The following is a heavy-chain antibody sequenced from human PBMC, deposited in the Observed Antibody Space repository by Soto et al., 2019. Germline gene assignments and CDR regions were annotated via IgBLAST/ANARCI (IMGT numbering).Heavy chain of an antibody. J-gene: IGHJ4*02. Sequence: QVQLVQSGAEVKKPGASVKVSCKASGYTFTSYGISWVRQAPGQGLEWMGWISAYNGNTNYAQKLQGRVTMTADTAASTAYMELRSLRSDDTAVYYCVVAAQPYYFDYWGQGTLVTVSS. CDR3: VVAAQPYYFDY. CDR2: ISAYNGNT. CDR1: GYTFTSYG. V-gene: IGHV1-18*01. D-gene: IGHD2-15*01.